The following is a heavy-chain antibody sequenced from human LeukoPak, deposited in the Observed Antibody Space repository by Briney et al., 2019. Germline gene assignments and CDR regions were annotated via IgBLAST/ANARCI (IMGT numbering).Heavy chain of an antibody. J-gene: IGHJ4*02. V-gene: IGHV3-21*01. D-gene: IGHD3-22*01. CDR1: GFTFSSYS. CDR2: ISSSSSYI. Sequence: PGGSLRLSCAASGFTFSSYSMNWVRQAPGKGLEWVSSISSSSSYIYYADSVKGRFTISRDNAKNSLYLQMNSLRAEDTAVYYCARDLPDYYDSSGLRGDWGQGTMVTVSS. CDR3: ARDLPDYYDSSGLRGD.